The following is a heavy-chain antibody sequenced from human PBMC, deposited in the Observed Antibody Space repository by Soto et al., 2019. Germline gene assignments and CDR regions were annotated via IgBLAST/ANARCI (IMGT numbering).Heavy chain of an antibody. D-gene: IGHD3-22*01. CDR1: GGSFSGYY. V-gene: IGHV4-34*01. CDR2: INHSGST. Sequence: QVQLQQWGAGLLKPSETLSLTCAVYGGSFSGYYWSWIRQPPGKGLEWIGEINHSGSTNYNPSLKSRVTISVDTSKNPFSLKLSSVTAADTAVYYCARGGGRPRYYYDSSRDAFDIWGRGTMVTVSS. J-gene: IGHJ3*02. CDR3: ARGGGRPRYYYDSSRDAFDI.